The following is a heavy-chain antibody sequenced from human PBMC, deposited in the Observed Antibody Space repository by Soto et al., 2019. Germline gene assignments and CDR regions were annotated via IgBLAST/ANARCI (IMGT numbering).Heavy chain of an antibody. CDR3: IPEARFLWSDYQAWGG. Sequence: GGSLRLSCVASGFTFRNAWMSWVRQGPGKGLEWVGRSRCKTDGATIDYAAPVEGRFTISRDDSKNTLFLQMNSLRIEDTAVYYCIPEARFLWSDYQAWGGWGQGTLVSVSS. CDR2: SRCKTDGATI. D-gene: IGHD3-3*01. CDR1: GFTFRNAW. J-gene: IGHJ4*02. V-gene: IGHV3-15*01.